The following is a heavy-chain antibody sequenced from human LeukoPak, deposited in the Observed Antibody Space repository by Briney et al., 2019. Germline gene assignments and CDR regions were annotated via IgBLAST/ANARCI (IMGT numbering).Heavy chain of an antibody. CDR2: IHYSGST. J-gene: IGHJ3*02. Sequence: SETLSLTCTVSGGSISSGSDSWGWIRQPPGKGLEWIGNIHYSGSTYYNPSLKSRVTISVDTSKNQFSLKLSSVTAADTAVYFCARGPYSYDSSGAFDIWGQGTMVTVSS. V-gene: IGHV4-39*07. CDR3: ARGPYSYDSSGAFDI. CDR1: GGSISSGSDS. D-gene: IGHD3-22*01.